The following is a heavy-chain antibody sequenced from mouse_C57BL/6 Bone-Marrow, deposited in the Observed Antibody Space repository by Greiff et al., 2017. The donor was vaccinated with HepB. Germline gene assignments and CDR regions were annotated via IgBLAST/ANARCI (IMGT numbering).Heavy chain of an antibody. V-gene: IGHV10-1*01. Sequence: DVMLVESGGGLVQPKGSLKLSCAASGFSFNTYAMNWVRQAPGKGLEWVARIRSKSNNYATYYADSVKDRFTISRDDSESMLYLQMNNLKTEDTAMYYCVRQTYYSNYDAMDYWGQGTSVTVSS. J-gene: IGHJ4*01. CDR1: GFSFNTYA. CDR2: IRSKSNNYAT. CDR3: VRQTYYSNYDAMDY. D-gene: IGHD2-5*01.